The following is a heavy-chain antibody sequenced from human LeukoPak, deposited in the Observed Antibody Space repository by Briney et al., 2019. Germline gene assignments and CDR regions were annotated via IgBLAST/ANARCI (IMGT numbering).Heavy chain of an antibody. CDR2: TRNKANSYTT. D-gene: IGHD6-13*01. V-gene: IGHV3-72*01. CDR1: GFTFSDHY. CDR3: AREGLAAAGPIHYYYYYMDV. J-gene: IGHJ6*03. Sequence: GGSLRLSCAASGFTFSDHYMDWVRQAPGKGLEWVGRTRNKANSYTTEYAASVKGRFTISRDDSKNSLYLQMNSLKTEDTAVYYCAREGLAAAGPIHYYYYYMDVWGKGTTVTVSS.